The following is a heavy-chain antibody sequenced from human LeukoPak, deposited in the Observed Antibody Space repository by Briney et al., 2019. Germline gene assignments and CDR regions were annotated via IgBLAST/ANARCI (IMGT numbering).Heavy chain of an antibody. CDR2: IDWDDDK. V-gene: IGHV2-70*11. Sequence: TLSLTCAVYGGSFSGYYWSWIRQPPGKALEWLARIDWDDDKYYGTSLKTRLTISKDTSKNQVVLTMTNMDPVDTATYYCARTVWFGELFTAGIDPWGQGTLVTVSS. CDR1: GGSFSGYY. CDR3: ARTVWFGELFTAGIDP. D-gene: IGHD3-10*01. J-gene: IGHJ5*02.